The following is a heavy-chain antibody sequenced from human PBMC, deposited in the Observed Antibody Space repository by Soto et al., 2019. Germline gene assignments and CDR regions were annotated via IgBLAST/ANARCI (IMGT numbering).Heavy chain of an antibody. CDR3: ARGDAGYSSSWYRYYYYMDV. CDR1: SGSISSYD. Sequence: LTCTVSSGSISSYDRSWIRQPPGKGLEWIGEINHSGSTNYNPSLKSRVTISVDTSKNQFSLKLSSVTAADTAVYYCARGDAGYSSSWYRYYYYMDVWGKGTTVTVSS. D-gene: IGHD6-13*01. V-gene: IGHV4-34*01. J-gene: IGHJ6*03. CDR2: INHSGST.